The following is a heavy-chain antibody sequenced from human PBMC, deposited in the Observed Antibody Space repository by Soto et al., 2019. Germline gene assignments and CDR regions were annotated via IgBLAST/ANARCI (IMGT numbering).Heavy chain of an antibody. V-gene: IGHV3-74*01. CDR3: ARPRTSDWAYDI. CDR1: GFTFSSYW. Sequence: EVQLVESGGGLVQPGGSLRLSCAASGFTFSSYWMHWVRKAPGKGLVWVSRIKTDGTDTHYADSVKGRFIISRDNAKNTLYLQMNSLRGEDTAVYYCARPRTSDWAYDIWGQGTMVIVSS. J-gene: IGHJ3*02. CDR2: IKTDGTDT. D-gene: IGHD3-9*01.